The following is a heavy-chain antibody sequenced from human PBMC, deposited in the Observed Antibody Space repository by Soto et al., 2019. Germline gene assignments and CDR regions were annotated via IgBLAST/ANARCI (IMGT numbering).Heavy chain of an antibody. CDR1: GGSIRSNY. CDR2: IYTSGTT. Sequence: PSETLSLTCNVSGGSIRSNYWSWIRQPAGKALEWIGRIYTSGTTNYNPSLKSRATMLIDTSKKQFSLILSSVTAADTGVYYCAREGASGFGMDVWGQGTKVTVYS. V-gene: IGHV4-4*07. CDR3: AREGASGFGMDV. J-gene: IGHJ6*02. D-gene: IGHD1-26*01.